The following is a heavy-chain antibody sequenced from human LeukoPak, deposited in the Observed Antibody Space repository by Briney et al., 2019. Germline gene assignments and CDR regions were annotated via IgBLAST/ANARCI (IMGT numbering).Heavy chain of an antibody. D-gene: IGHD3-22*01. CDR2: INPNSGGT. V-gene: IGHV1-2*02. CDR3: ASVSTMIADFDY. CDR1: GYTFPGYY. Sequence: ASVKVSCKASGYTFPGYYMHWVRQAPGQGLEWMGWINPNSGGTNYAQKFQGRVTMTTDTSTSTAYMELSRLRSDDTAVYYCASVSTMIADFDYWGQGTLVTVSS. J-gene: IGHJ4*02.